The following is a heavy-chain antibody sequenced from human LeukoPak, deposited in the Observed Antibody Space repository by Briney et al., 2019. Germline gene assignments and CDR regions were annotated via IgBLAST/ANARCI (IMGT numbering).Heavy chain of an antibody. J-gene: IGHJ4*02. V-gene: IGHV4-38-2*02. CDR2: IYHSGST. CDR3: ARHGGYSGNPMPFDS. D-gene: IGHD4-23*01. Sequence: SETLSLTCTVSGFSISSGYYWGWIRQPPGKGLEWIGSIYHSGSTYYNPSLKSRVTISVDTSKNQFSLKLSSVTAADTALYYCARHGGYSGNPMPFDSWGQGTLVTVSS. CDR1: GFSISSGYY.